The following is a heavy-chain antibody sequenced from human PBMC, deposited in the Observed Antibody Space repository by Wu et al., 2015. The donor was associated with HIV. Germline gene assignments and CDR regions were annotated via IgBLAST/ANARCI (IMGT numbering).Heavy chain of an antibody. V-gene: IGHV1-2*02. Sequence: QVQLVQSGAEVKKPGASVKVSCKASGYTFTGYYMHWVRQAPGQGLEWMGWINPXNLVTQTMHGKVSGQGHREGRDKRPSKHSLHGAEEAEKSRRHGLYYCARKIRGAWDLRLILFDHWG. J-gene: IGHJ5*02. CDR3: ARKIRGAWDLRLILFDH. CDR1: GYTFTGYY. D-gene: IGHD1-26*01. CDR2: INPXNLVT.